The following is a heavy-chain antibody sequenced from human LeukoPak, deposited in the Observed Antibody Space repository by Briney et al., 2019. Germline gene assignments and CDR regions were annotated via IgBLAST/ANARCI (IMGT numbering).Heavy chain of an antibody. J-gene: IGHJ4*02. D-gene: IGHD3-10*01. Sequence: GGSLRLSCAASGFTFDDYAMHWVRQAPGKGLEWVSGISWNSGSIGYADSVKGRFTISRDNAKNSLYLQMNSLRAEDTAVYYCARAALYGSGSYWVDYWGQGALVTVSS. CDR1: GFTFDDYA. V-gene: IGHV3-9*01. CDR3: ARAALYGSGSYWVDY. CDR2: ISWNSGSI.